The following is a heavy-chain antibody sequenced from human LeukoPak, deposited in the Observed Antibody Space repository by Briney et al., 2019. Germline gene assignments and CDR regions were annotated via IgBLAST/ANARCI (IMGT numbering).Heavy chain of an antibody. V-gene: IGHV3-9*01. Sequence: PGGSLRLSCAASGFTFDDYAMHWVRQAPGKGLEWVSGISWNSGSIGYADSVKGRFTISRDNAKNSLYLQMNSLRAEDTALYYCAKDIRVKLWFGSDFDYWGQGTLVTVSS. J-gene: IGHJ4*02. CDR1: GFTFDDYA. CDR2: ISWNSGSI. D-gene: IGHD3-10*01. CDR3: AKDIRVKLWFGSDFDY.